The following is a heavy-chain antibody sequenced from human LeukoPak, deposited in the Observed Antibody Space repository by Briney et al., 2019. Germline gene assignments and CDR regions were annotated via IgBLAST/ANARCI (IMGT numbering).Heavy chain of an antibody. CDR3: AKGQPPYCTSDTCHRFDWFDP. J-gene: IGHJ5*02. Sequence: GGSLRLSCAASGFTFSSYWMHWVRQAPGKGLVWVSRINSDGSSTSYADSVKGRFTISRDNSKSSLYLQLNSLRAEDTATYYCAKGQPPYCTSDTCHRFDWFDPWGQGTLVTVSS. CDR1: GFTFSSYW. D-gene: IGHD2-8*02. V-gene: IGHV3-74*01. CDR2: INSDGSST.